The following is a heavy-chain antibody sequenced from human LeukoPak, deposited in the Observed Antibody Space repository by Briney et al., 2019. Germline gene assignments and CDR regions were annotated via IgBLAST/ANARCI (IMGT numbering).Heavy chain of an antibody. V-gene: IGHV1-2*02. CDR3: ARDPLYSSGPISHDF. J-gene: IGHJ4*02. Sequence: ASVKVSCKASGYTFIGFYIHWVRQAPGQGLEWMGWINSNSGVPNYAQKFQGRVTMTRDTSICTAYIQLSSLRSDDTAVYYCARDPLYSSGPISHDFWGQGTLVTVSS. CDR2: INSNSGVP. D-gene: IGHD3-22*01. CDR1: GYTFIGFY.